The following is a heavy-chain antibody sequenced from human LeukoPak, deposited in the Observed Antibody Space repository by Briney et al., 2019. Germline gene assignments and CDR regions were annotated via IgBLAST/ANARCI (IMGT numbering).Heavy chain of an antibody. CDR1: GFTFSDHY. CDR3: ARDLAYSGRFYFDY. CDR2: IRNKAKSHTT. J-gene: IGHJ4*02. D-gene: IGHD5-12*01. Sequence: GGSLRLSCAASGFTFSDHYMDWVRQAPVKGLEWVGRIRNKAKSHTTEYAASVKGRFTISRDDSENSLYLQMSSLKTEDTAVYYCARDLAYSGRFYFDYWGQGTLVTVSS. V-gene: IGHV3-72*01.